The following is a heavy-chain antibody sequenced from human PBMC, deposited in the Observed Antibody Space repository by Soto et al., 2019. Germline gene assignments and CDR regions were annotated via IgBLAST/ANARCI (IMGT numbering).Heavy chain of an antibody. D-gene: IGHD5-12*01. CDR3: AKMKERWLRFFRTESYYYYGMDV. V-gene: IGHV3-23*01. Sequence: HPGGSLRLSCAVSGFTFSSYAMSRVRQAPGKGLEGVSCIPDRGGSTYYADSVRGRFTISRDNSKNTLYLQMNSLTAQHTAVYYCAKMKERWLRFFRTESYYYYGMDVWGQGTTVTVSS. CDR1: GFTFSSYA. J-gene: IGHJ6*02. CDR2: IPDRGGST.